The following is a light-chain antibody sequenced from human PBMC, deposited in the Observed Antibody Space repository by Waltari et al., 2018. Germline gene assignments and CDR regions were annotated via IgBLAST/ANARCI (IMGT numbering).Light chain of an antibody. J-gene: IGKJ4*01. V-gene: IGKV1-16*01. Sequence: DIQMTQSPSSLSASVGDRVTITCRASQGISTFLAWIQQKPGKAPQSLIYDASSLQSGVPPRFSSSGSGTDFTLTISRLQPEDFATYYCQQYNSYPFTFGGGTKVEIK. CDR3: QQYNSYPFT. CDR1: QGISTF. CDR2: DAS.